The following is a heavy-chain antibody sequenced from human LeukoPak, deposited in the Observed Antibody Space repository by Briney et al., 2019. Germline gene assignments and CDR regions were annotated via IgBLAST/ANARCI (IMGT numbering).Heavy chain of an antibody. CDR2: ISSSSSSTI. J-gene: IGHJ6*03. Sequence: GGSLRLSCAASGFTFSDYYMSWIRQAPGKGLEWVSYISSSSSSTIYYADSVKGRFTISRDNAKNSLYLQMDSLRAEDTAVYYCARDARSYYYYMDVWGKGTTVTVSS. CDR3: ARDARSYYYYMDV. V-gene: IGHV3-11*04. CDR1: GFTFSDYY.